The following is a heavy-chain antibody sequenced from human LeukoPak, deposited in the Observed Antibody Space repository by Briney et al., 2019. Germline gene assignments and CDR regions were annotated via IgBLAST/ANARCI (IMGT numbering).Heavy chain of an antibody. Sequence: SETLSLTCTVSGGSISSYYWSWIRQPPGKGLEWIGYIYYSGSTNYNLSLKSRVTISVDTSKNQFSLKLSSVTAADTAVYYCARGDIVGATYDYWGQGTLVTVSS. D-gene: IGHD1-26*01. CDR1: GGSISSYY. J-gene: IGHJ4*02. CDR3: ARGDIVGATYDY. CDR2: IYYSGST. V-gene: IGHV4-59*01.